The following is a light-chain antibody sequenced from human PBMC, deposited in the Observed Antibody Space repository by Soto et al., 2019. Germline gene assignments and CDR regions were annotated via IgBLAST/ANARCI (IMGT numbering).Light chain of an antibody. J-gene: IGKJ1*01. CDR2: RAS. V-gene: IGKV3-15*01. Sequence: EIVMTQSPATLSVSPGERATLSCTASHYIYSNVAWFQQRPGQAPRLLLYRASTRATGTPARFSGSVSGTEFTLTITSLQSEAFALYYCQQYHNLWTFGKGTEVEIK. CDR3: QQYHNLWT. CDR1: HYIYSN.